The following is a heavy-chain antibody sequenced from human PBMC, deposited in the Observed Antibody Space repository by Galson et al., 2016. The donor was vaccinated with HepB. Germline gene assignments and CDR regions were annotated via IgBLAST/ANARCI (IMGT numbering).Heavy chain of an antibody. CDR2: MYHSGSA. CDR1: GGSVNTSNW. J-gene: IGHJ3*02. Sequence: SETLSLTCAVSGGSVNTSNWWSWLRQSPEKGLEWIAEMYHSGSANYNGALESRVTISVDKSKNEVSLKLRSVTAADTAVYYCARHPYFWGRRNWVGFDIWGQGTVVTGSS. V-gene: IGHV4-4*02. D-gene: IGHD3-16*01. CDR3: ARHPYFWGRRNWVGFDI.